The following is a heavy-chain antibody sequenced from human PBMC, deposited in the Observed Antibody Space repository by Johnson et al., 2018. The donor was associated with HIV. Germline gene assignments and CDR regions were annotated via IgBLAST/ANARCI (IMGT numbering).Heavy chain of an antibody. D-gene: IGHD3-22*01. CDR2: ISGSGGNT. V-gene: IGHV3-23*04. J-gene: IGHJ3*01. CDR3: ARQHSYDSSGQGGGLDV. Sequence: VQLVESGGGLVQPGGSLRLSCAVSGFTFSSNWMSWVRQAPGKGLEWVSAISGSGGNTYYADSVKGRFTISRDNSKNTLYLQMNSLRAEDTALYYCARQHSYDSSGQGGGLDVWGQGTMVTVSS. CDR1: GFTFSSNW.